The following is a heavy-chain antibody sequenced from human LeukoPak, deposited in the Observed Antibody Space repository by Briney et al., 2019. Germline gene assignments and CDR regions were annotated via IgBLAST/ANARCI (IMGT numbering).Heavy chain of an antibody. D-gene: IGHD5-12*01. Sequence: SETLSLTSAVYGGSPSGYYWSCIREPPGEGLEWSGEINHSGSTNYNPSLKRRGTISVDTSKNQFSLKLSSVTAADTAVYYCARHPPSGYDFWFDYWGQGTLVTVSS. V-gene: IGHV4-34*01. CDR2: INHSGST. CDR1: GGSPSGYY. CDR3: ARHPPSGYDFWFDY. J-gene: IGHJ4*02.